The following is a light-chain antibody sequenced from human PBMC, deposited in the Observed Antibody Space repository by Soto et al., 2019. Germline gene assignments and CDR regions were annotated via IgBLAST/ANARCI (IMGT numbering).Light chain of an antibody. CDR2: DAS. CDR1: QDISNY. CDR3: QQDDNLRT. V-gene: IGKV1-33*01. Sequence: DIQMTQSPSSLSASVGDRVTITCQASQDISNYLNWYQQKPGKAPKLLIYDASNLETGVPSRFSGSGSGTDFTFTISSLQPEDIAIYYCQQDDNLRTFGQGTKVESK. J-gene: IGKJ1*01.